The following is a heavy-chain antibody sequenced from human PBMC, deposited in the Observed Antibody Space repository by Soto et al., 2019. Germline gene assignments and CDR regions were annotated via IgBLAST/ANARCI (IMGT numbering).Heavy chain of an antibody. D-gene: IGHD2-21*02. CDR1: GGSISSGGYY. V-gene: IGHV4-31*03. J-gene: IGHJ3*02. CDR2: IYYSGST. CDR3: ARFGGVVTAIDAFDI. Sequence: PSETLSLTCTVSGGSISSGGYYWSWIRQHPGKGLEWIGYIYYSGSTYYNPSLKSRVTISVDTSKNQFSLKLSSVTAADTAVYYCARFGGVVTAIDAFDICGQGTMETVSS.